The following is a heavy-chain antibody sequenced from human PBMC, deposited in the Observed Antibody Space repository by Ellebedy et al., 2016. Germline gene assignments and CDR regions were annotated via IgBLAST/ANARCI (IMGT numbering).Heavy chain of an antibody. Sequence: GGSLRLSCAASGFTVSSSWVSWVRQAPGKGLEWVANIKPDGNEKYFLHSVMGRFTISRDNAKSSLFLQMNSLRDEDTAMYYCAGGSGWLCDQWGQGTLVTVSS. CDR3: AGGSGWLCDQ. CDR1: GFTVSSSW. J-gene: IGHJ4*02. CDR2: IKPDGNEK. D-gene: IGHD6-19*01. V-gene: IGHV3-7*01.